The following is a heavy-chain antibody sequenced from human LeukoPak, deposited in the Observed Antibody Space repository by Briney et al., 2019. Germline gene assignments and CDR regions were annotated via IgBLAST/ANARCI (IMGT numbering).Heavy chain of an antibody. CDR3: ARDLSATARAYDY. J-gene: IGHJ4*02. CDR1: GFILSDYN. D-gene: IGHD1-26*01. CDR2: IAISGTYI. Sequence: GGSLTLSCAASGFILSDYNMNWVRQAPGKGMEWVSFIAISGTYIIYADSVKGRFTIARDHAKNSLYLQMNSLRAEDTAVYYCARDLSATARAYDYWGQGTLVSVSS. V-gene: IGHV3-21*01.